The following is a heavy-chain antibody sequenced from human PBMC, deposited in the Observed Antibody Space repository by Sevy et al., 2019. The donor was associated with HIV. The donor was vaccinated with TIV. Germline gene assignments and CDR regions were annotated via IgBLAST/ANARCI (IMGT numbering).Heavy chain of an antibody. J-gene: IGHJ6*02. CDR2: ISSSGDTT. V-gene: IGHV3-48*03. CDR3: AKRGGQYDLGMDV. CDR1: GFTFSSFE. D-gene: IGHD3-3*01. Sequence: GGSLRLSCAASGFTFSSFEMNWVRQAPGKGLEWVSYISSSGDTTDYADSVRGRFTISRDNAKKSLYLQMNSLRAEDTAIYYCAKRGGQYDLGMDVWAKGPRSPSP.